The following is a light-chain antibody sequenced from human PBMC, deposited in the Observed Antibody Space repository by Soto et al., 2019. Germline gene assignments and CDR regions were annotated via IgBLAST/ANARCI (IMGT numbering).Light chain of an antibody. CDR1: SSDVGGYKY. V-gene: IGLV2-14*01. Sequence: QSALTQPASVSGSPGQSITISCTGTSSDVGGYKYVSWYQHHPGKAPKLMIYEVSNRPSGVSNRFSGSKSGNTASLTISGLQAEDEADYYCSSYTSISSYVFGTWTKVTVL. CDR3: SSYTSISSYV. J-gene: IGLJ1*01. CDR2: EVS.